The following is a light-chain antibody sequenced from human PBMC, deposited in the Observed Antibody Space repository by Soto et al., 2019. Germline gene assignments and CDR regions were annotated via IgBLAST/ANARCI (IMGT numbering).Light chain of an antibody. CDR3: MQATYWPWT. CDR1: QSLVHSDGNTY. J-gene: IGKJ1*01. V-gene: IGKV2-30*02. Sequence: DVVLTQSPLSLPVTLGQPASISCRSSQSLVHSDGNTYLSWFQQRPGQSPRRLIYKVSNWDSGVPERFSGRGAGTDFTLKISWVEAEDVGVYYCMQATYWPWTFGQGTKVEIK. CDR2: KVS.